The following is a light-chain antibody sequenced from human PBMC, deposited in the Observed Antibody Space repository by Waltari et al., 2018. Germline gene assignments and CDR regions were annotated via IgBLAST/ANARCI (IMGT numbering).Light chain of an antibody. V-gene: IGKV3-15*01. CDR1: QSIRSN. J-gene: IGKJ1*01. Sequence: EIVMTQSPATLSVFPGERATLSCRASQSIRSNLAWYQHKPGQAPRLLIYGASTRATGIPARFSGNWSGTEFTLTISSLQSEDFAVYFCQQYDNWLGTFGQGTKVEIK. CDR3: QQYDNWLGT. CDR2: GAS.